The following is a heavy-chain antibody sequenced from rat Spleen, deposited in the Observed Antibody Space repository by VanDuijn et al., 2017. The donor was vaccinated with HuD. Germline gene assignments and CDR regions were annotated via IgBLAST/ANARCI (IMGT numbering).Heavy chain of an antibody. CDR1: GFTLSAYV. V-gene: IGHV5-19*01. CDR3: ARVGTRVSRFAY. D-gene: IGHD1-4*01. J-gene: IGHJ3*01. Sequence: EVQLVESGGGLVQPGRSLKLSCAASGFTLSAYVMHWIRQAPTKGLEWVTSISPSGATTNYRDSVKGRFTISRDNARGTLYLQMDSLRSEDTATYYCARVGTRVSRFAYWGQGTLVTVSS. CDR2: ISPSGATT.